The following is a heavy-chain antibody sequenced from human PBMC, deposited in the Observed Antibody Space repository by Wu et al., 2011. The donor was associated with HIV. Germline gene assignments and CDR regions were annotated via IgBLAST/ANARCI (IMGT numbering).Heavy chain of an antibody. V-gene: IGHV1-46*01. CDR3: ARSTEVTIFGVSWFDP. CDR2: INPSGGST. D-gene: IGHD3-3*01. CDR1: GYTFTNYY. J-gene: IGHJ5*02. Sequence: QVQLVQSGAEVKKPGASVKVSCKASGYTFTNYYMHWVRQAPGHALEWMGIINPSGGSTTYAQKFQGRVTITADESTNTAYMELSSLRSEDTAVYYCARSTEVTIFGVSWFDPGAREPWSPSPQ.